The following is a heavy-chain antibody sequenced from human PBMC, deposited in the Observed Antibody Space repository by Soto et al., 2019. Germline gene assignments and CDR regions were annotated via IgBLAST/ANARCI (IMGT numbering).Heavy chain of an antibody. J-gene: IGHJ4*03. D-gene: IGHD2-15*01. CDR1: GFTFSNNA. CDR2: ISYDASEI. Sequence: PGGSLRLSCVGSGFTFSNNAMHWVRQAPGKGVEWVAFISYDASEIFYADSVKGRFTISRDNPKNTLFLHMNSPRADDTAVYYCAIARVVHSYHDYPG. CDR3: AIARVVHSYHDY. V-gene: IGHV3-30*03.